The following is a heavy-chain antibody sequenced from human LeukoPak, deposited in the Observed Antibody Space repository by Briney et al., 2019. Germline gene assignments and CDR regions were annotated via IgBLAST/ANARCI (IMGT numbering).Heavy chain of an antibody. CDR3: AGVGSSGWYAYY. CDR2: ISSSSSSI. J-gene: IGHJ4*02. D-gene: IGHD6-19*01. CDR1: GFTFSSYS. Sequence: GGSLRLSCAASGFTFSSYSMNWVRQAPGKGLEWVSYISSSSSSIYYADSVEGRFTISRDNAKNSLYLQMNSLRDEDTAVYYCAGVGSSGWYAYYWGQGTLVTVSS. V-gene: IGHV3-48*02.